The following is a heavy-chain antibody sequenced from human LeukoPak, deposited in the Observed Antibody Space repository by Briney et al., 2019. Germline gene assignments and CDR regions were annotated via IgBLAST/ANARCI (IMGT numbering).Heavy chain of an antibody. CDR2: INPNSGGT. CDR1: GYTFTGYY. CDR3: ARGLVVPAAIDTNYYYYMDV. Sequence: ASVKVSCKASGYTFTGYYIHWVRQAPGQGLEWMGWINPNSGGTNYAQKFQGRVTMTRDTSISTAYMELSRLRSDDTAVYYCARGLVVPAAIDTNYYYYMDVWGKGTTVTVSS. J-gene: IGHJ6*03. D-gene: IGHD2-2*01. V-gene: IGHV1-2*02.